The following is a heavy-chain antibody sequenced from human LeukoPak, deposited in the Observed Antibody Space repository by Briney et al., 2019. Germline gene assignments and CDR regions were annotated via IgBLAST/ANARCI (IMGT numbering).Heavy chain of an antibody. J-gene: IGHJ3*01. V-gene: IGHV3-7*04. Sequence: GGSLRLSCAASGFTFSNYWMSWVRQAPGKGLEWVPNIKPDRSEKYYVDSVKGRFSISRDNVRNALYLQMNSLRVGDTALYYCARGDFWSGDYTDAFDVWGQGTMVTVSS. CDR1: GFTFSNYW. D-gene: IGHD3-3*01. CDR2: IKPDRSEK. CDR3: ARGDFWSGDYTDAFDV.